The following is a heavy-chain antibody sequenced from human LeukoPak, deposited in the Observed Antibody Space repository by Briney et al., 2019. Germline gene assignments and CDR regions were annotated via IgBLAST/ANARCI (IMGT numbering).Heavy chain of an antibody. CDR3: ARDPGYCSGGSCFPSFDY. CDR1: GFTFSSYA. V-gene: IGHV3-23*01. D-gene: IGHD2-15*01. J-gene: IGHJ4*02. CDR2: ISGSGGST. Sequence: HPGGSLRLSCAASGFTFSSYAMSWVRQAPGKGLEWVSAISGSGGSTYYADSVKGRFTISRDNSKNTLYLQMNSLRAEDTAVYYCARDPGYCSGGSCFPSFDYWGQGTLVTVSS.